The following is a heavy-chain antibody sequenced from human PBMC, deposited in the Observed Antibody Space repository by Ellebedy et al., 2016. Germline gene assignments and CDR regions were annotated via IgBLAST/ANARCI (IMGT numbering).Heavy chain of an antibody. CDR3: ARRIAAAGSLIDY. CDR1: RFTFSNSW. D-gene: IGHD6-13*01. CDR2: INQDGSEK. J-gene: IGHJ4*02. V-gene: IGHV3-7*03. Sequence: GGSLRLSCTASRFTFSNSWMSWVRQAPGKGLEWVANINQDGSEKYYVDSVKGRFTISRDNAKNSLYLQMNSLRAEDTAVYFCARRIAAAGSLIDYWGQGTLVTVSS.